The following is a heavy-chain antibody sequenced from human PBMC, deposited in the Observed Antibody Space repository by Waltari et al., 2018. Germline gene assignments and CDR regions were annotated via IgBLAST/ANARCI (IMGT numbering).Heavy chain of an antibody. CDR1: NGPFIDYS. D-gene: IGHD7-27*01. Sequence: QVQLHQWGAGLLKPSETLSLTCAFSNGPFIDYSWTWIRQTPGKGLEWIGEISLSGVPHYNPSFRSRVSMSVDTIRKRFSLKLTSVTVADTAVYFCARTWGNSPPLGWLDPWGQGTRVTVSS. CDR2: ISLSGVP. V-gene: IGHV4-34*01. CDR3: ARTWGNSPPLGWLDP. J-gene: IGHJ5*02.